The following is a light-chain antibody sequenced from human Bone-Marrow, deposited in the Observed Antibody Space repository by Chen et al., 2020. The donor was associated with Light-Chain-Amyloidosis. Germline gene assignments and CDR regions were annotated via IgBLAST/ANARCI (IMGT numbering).Light chain of an antibody. CDR1: DLPTKY. Sequence: SYELTQPPSVSVSPGQAARITCSGDDLPTKYAYWYQQKPGQAPVLVIPRDNERPSGISERFSCSSTVTTATLTISGVQAEDEADYHCQSSDSSGTYEVIFGGGTKLTVL. J-gene: IGLJ2*01. CDR2: RDN. V-gene: IGLV3-25*03. CDR3: QSSDSSGTYEVI.